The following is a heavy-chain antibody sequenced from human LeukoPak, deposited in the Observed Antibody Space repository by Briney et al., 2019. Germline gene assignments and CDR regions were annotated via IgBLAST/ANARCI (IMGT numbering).Heavy chain of an antibody. V-gene: IGHV4-59*01. CDR2: IYYSGST. D-gene: IGHD3-3*01. CDR1: GGSISSYY. J-gene: IGHJ5*02. CDR3: AREGDYDFWSGYQNWFDP. Sequence: SETLSLTCTVSGGSISSYYWSWIRQPPGKGLEWTGYIYYSGSTNYNPSLKSRVTISVDTSKNQFSLKLSSVTAADTAVYYCAREGDYDFWSGYQNWFDPWGQGTLVTVSS.